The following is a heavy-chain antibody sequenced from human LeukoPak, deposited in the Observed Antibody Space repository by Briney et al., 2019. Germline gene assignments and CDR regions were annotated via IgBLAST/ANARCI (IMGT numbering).Heavy chain of an antibody. CDR3: ARRRYYDGSGYLE. J-gene: IGHJ1*01. CDR1: GDSISRSDSY. CDR2: IYYSGRT. Sequence: PSETLSLTCSVSGDSISRSDSYWDWIRQPPGKGLQWIGTIYYSGRTYYSPSLKSRVTMSVDTSNNQSSLNLRPVTAADTAVYYCARRRYYDGSGYLEWSQGTLLSVSS. V-gene: IGHV4-39*01. D-gene: IGHD3-22*01.